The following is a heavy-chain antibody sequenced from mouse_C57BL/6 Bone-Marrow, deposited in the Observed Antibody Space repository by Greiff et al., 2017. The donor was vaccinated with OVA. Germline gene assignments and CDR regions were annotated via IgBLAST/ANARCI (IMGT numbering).Heavy chain of an antibody. CDR2: ISSGGSYT. J-gene: IGHJ2*01. CDR1: GFTFSSYG. CDR3: ARDDYADY. V-gene: IGHV5-6*01. D-gene: IGHD2-4*01. Sequence: EVMLVESGGDLVKPGGSLKLSCAASGFTFSSYGMSWVRQTPDKRLEWVATISSGGSYTYYPDSVKGRFTISRDNAKNTLYLQMSSLKSEDTAMCYCARDDYADYWGQGTTLTVSS.